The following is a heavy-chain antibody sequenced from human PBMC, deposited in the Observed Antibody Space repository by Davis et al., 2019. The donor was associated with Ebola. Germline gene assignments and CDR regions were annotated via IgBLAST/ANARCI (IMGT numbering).Heavy chain of an antibody. J-gene: IGHJ4*02. CDR2: ISGTGSST. V-gene: IGHV3-23*01. CDR3: AKDFDSTSSAPFDY. Sequence: GGSLRLSCAASGFTFSSYAMSWVRQAPGKGLQWASAISGTGSSTYYADSVKGRFTISRDNSKNKLYLQMNSLRVEDTAVYYCAKDFDSTSSAPFDYWGQGTLVTVSS. CDR1: GFTFSSYA. D-gene: IGHD6-6*01.